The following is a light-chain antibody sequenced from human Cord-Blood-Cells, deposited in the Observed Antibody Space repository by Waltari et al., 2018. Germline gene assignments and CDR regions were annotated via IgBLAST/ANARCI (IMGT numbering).Light chain of an antibody. CDR3: QQYYSTPYT. Sequence: DIVMTQSPDSFAVSLGERATINCKSSQSVLYSSNNKNYLAWYQQKPGQPPKLLIYWASTRESGVPDRFSGSGSGTDFTLTISSLQAEDVAVYYCQQYYSTPYTFGQGTKLEIK. CDR1: QSVLYSSNNKNY. CDR2: WAS. J-gene: IGKJ2*01. V-gene: IGKV4-1*01.